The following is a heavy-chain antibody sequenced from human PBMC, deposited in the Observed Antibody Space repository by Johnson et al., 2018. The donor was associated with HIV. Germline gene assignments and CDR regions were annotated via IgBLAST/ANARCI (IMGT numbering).Heavy chain of an antibody. CDR3: AKSGLFVLVVYAPDVFDI. Sequence: VQLVESGGVVVQPGRSLRLSCAASGFTFDDYAMHWVRQAPWKGLEWVSGISWNSGSIGYADSVKGRLIISRDHAKNSLFLQMNSLRVDDTAVYYCAKSGLFVLVVYAPDVFDIWGQGTMVTVSS. CDR2: ISWNSGSI. V-gene: IGHV3-9*01. CDR1: GFTFDDYA. D-gene: IGHD2-8*02. J-gene: IGHJ3*02.